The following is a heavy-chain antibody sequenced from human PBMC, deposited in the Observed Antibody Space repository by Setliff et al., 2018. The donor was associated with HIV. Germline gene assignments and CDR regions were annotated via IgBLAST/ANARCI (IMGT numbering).Heavy chain of an antibody. J-gene: IGHJ4*02. CDR3: ARGAEDLAINPPSFDYYFDY. V-gene: IGHV1-18*01. CDR1: GYTFTSYG. Sequence: ASVKVSCKASGYTFTSYGISWVRQAPGQGLEWMGWINAYNGTTNYAQRLQGRVTMTRDTSTSTVYMELSSLRSDDTALYFCARGAEDLAINPPSFDYYFDYWGQGTPVTVSS. CDR2: INAYNGTT. D-gene: IGHD3-9*01.